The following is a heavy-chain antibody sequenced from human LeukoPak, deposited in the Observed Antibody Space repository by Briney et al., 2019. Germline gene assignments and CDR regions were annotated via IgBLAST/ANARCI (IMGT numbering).Heavy chain of an antibody. Sequence: GGSLRLSCAASGFTFDDYGMSWVRQAPGKGLEWVSGINWNGGSTGYADSVKGRFTISSDNAKNSLYLQMNSLRAEDTALYYCARVEGDYYDSSGPYYFDYWGQGTLVTVSS. CDR3: ARVEGDYYDSSGPYYFDY. J-gene: IGHJ4*02. V-gene: IGHV3-20*04. CDR1: GFTFDDYG. D-gene: IGHD3-22*01. CDR2: INWNGGST.